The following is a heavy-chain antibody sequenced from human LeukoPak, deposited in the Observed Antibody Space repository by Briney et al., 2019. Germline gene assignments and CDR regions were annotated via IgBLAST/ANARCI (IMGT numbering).Heavy chain of an antibody. CDR2: IYYSGST. Sequence: SETLSLTCTVSGGSISSYYWSWIRQPPGKGLEWIGYIYYSGSTNYNPSLKSRVTISVDTSKNQFSLQLSSVTPEDTAIYYCARDHYCSSYSCSFDYWGQGTLVTVSS. V-gene: IGHV4-59*12. J-gene: IGHJ4*02. CDR3: ARDHYCSSYSCSFDY. D-gene: IGHD2-15*01. CDR1: GGSISSYY.